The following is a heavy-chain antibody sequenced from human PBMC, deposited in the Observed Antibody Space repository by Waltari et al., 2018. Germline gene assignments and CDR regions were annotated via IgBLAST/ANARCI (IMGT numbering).Heavy chain of an antibody. CDR3: ARDRWDAFDI. CDR1: GFTFSSYS. D-gene: IGHD2-15*01. V-gene: IGHV3-21*01. J-gene: IGHJ3*02. Sequence: EVQLVESGGGRVKPGGSLRLSCAASGFTFSSYSMNWVRQAPGKGLELVSSISSSSSYIYYADSVKGRFTISRDNAKNSLYLQMNSLRAEDTAVYYCARDRWDAFDIWGQGTMVTVSS. CDR2: ISSSSSYI.